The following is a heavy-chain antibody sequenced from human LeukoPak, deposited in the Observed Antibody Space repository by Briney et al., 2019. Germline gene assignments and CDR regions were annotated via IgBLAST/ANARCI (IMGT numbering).Heavy chain of an antibody. CDR3: ARETRIHLWTFDS. V-gene: IGHV4-4*07. D-gene: IGHD5-18*01. Sequence: SGTLSLTCTVSGGSISYFYWSWIRQPAGKGLEWIGRIYTSGSTNYNPSLKSRVTMSVDTSKNQFSLNLTSVTAADTAVYYCARETRIHLWTFDSWGQGTLVTVSS. CDR2: IYTSGST. J-gene: IGHJ4*02. CDR1: GGSISYFY.